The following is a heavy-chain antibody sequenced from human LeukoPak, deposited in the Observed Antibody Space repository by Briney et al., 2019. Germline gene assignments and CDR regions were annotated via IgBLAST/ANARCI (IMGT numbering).Heavy chain of an antibody. CDR3: ARERGRPGGWPDC. D-gene: IGHD6-19*01. CDR1: GFTFSSYS. CDR2: ISSSSSYI. J-gene: IGHJ4*02. Sequence: GGSLRLSCAASGFTFSSYSMNWVRQAPGKGLEWVSSISSSSSYIYYADSVKGRFTISRDNAKNSLYLQMNSLRAEDTAVYYCARERGRPGGWPDCWGQGTLVTVSS. V-gene: IGHV3-21*01.